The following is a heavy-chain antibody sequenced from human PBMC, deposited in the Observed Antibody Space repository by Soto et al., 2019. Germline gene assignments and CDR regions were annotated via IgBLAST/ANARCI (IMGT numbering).Heavy chain of an antibody. Sequence: QVQLVQSGAEVKKPGASVKVSCMASGYTFTGYFIHWVREVPGQGLEYMGWINPHTGGTDYAQKFQGRVTMTRDTSISTVFMEMKRLTSDDTAVYYCSSVASWAARDWVDLWGQGSLVTVSS. CDR3: SSVASWAARDWVDL. CDR1: GYTFTGYF. J-gene: IGHJ5*02. V-gene: IGHV1-2*02. D-gene: IGHD2-15*01. CDR2: INPHTGGT.